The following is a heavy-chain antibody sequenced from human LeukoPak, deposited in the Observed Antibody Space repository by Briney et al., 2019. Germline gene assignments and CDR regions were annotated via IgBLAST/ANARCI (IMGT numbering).Heavy chain of an antibody. D-gene: IGHD3-10*01. V-gene: IGHV4-39*01. CDR2: IYYSGSS. Sequence: ASETLSLTCTVSGGSISSSTYYWGWIRQPPGKGLEWIGSIYYSGSSYYNPSLKSRVTMSVDTSKNQFPLKLSSVTAADTAVYYCARGIHYGSGSYPFDYWGRGTLVTVPS. CDR1: GGSISSSTYY. CDR3: ARGIHYGSGSYPFDY. J-gene: IGHJ4*02.